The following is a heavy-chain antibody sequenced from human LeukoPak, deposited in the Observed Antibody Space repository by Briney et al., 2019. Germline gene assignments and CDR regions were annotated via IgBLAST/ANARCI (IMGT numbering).Heavy chain of an antibody. V-gene: IGHV4-4*07. Sequence: SETLSLTCTVSGGSISSYYWSWIRQPAGKGLEWIGRIYTSGSTNYNPSLKSRVTMSVDTSKNQFSLKLTSVTDADTAVYYCARVGCSSTNCYGNYYMDVWGKGTTVTVS. J-gene: IGHJ6*03. CDR1: GGSISSYY. CDR3: ARVGCSSTNCYGNYYMDV. CDR2: IYTSGST. D-gene: IGHD2-2*01.